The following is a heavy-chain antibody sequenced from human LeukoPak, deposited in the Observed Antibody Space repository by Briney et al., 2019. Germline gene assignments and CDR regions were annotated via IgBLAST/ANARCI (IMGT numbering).Heavy chain of an antibody. J-gene: IGHJ4*02. CDR1: GYTFSSYW. Sequence: GESLKISCKGSGYTFSSYWIGWVRQMPGKGLEWVGIIYPGDSETRYSSSFQGQVTISADKSISTAYLQWSSLKASDTAMYYCARHTRNRPFDYWGQGTLVTVSS. V-gene: IGHV5-51*01. CDR2: IYPGDSET. CDR3: ARHTRNRPFDY.